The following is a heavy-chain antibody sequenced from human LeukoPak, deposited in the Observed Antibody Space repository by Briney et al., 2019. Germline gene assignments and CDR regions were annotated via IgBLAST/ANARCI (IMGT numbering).Heavy chain of an antibody. V-gene: IGHV3-21*01. J-gene: IGHJ4*02. CDR2: ISSSSSYI. CDR3: AREVVVDEPLIGY. CDR1: GFTFSSYS. Sequence: GGSLRLSCAASGFTFSSYSMNWVRQAPGKGLEWVSSISSSSSYIYYADSVKGRFTISRDNAKNSLYLQMNSLRAEDTAVYYCAREVVVDEPLIGYWGQGTLVTVSS. D-gene: IGHD3-22*01.